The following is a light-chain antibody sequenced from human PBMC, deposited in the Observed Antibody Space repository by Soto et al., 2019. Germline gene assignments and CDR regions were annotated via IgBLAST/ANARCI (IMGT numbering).Light chain of an antibody. CDR3: QQYGSSGT. J-gene: IGKJ1*01. Sequence: EILMTQSPATLSVSPGEGATLSCRASQSISTTVAWYQQKPGKAPRLLIYGASNRATGIPDRLSGSGSGTVFTLTIRRLEPEDFAVYYCQQYGSSGTFGQGTKVDI. V-gene: IGKV3-20*01. CDR1: QSISTT. CDR2: GAS.